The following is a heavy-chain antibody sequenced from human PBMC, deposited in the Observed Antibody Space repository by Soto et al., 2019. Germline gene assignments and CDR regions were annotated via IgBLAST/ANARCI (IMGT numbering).Heavy chain of an antibody. V-gene: IGHV3-15*01. D-gene: IGHD3-16*01. CDR2: IRSKTDGGTT. CDR3: TTETADYISMEPY. CDR1: RFTFSNAW. Sequence: EVQLVESGGGLVKPGGSLRLSCTASRFTFSNAWMSWVRQAPGKGLEWVGRIRSKTDGGTTNYGAPVKDRFTISRDDSNNTLYLQMNSLKTEDSAVYYCTTETADYISMEPYWGQGTLVTVSS. J-gene: IGHJ4*02.